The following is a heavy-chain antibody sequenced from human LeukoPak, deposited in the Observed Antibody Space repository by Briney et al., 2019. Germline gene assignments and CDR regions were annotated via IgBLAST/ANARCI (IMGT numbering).Heavy chain of an antibody. CDR2: IYYSGST. CDR1: GGAISSYY. Sequence: PSETLSLTCTASGGAISSYYWSWIRQPPGKGLEWIGYIYYSGSTNYNPSLKSRVTISVDTSKNQFSLKLSSVTAADTAVYYCARDIYSSSLFDYWGQGTLVTVSS. J-gene: IGHJ4*02. D-gene: IGHD6-6*01. CDR3: ARDIYSSSLFDY. V-gene: IGHV4-59*01.